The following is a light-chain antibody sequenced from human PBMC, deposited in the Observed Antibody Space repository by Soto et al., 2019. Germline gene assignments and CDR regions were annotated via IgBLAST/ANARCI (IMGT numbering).Light chain of an antibody. CDR2: DVS. V-gene: IGLV2-11*01. Sequence: QSALTQPRSVSGSPGQSVTISCTRTSNDVGGYNFVSWYQQHPGKVPKLFIYDVSRRPSGVPDRFSGSKSGNTASLTISGLQAEDEADYYCSSYAGSYTLVFGGGTKVTVL. J-gene: IGLJ2*01. CDR3: SSYAGSYTLV. CDR1: SNDVGGYNF.